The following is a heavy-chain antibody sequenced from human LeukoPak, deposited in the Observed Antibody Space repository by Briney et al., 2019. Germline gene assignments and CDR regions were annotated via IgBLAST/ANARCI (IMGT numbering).Heavy chain of an antibody. D-gene: IGHD3-22*01. Sequence: GGSLRLSCAASGFTFSSYSMNWVRQAPGKGLEWVSSISSSSSYIYYADSVKGRFTISRDNAKNSLYLQMNSLRAEDTAVYYCARVDYYDSSGYCHDAFDIWGQGTMVTVSS. CDR2: ISSSSSYI. V-gene: IGHV3-21*01. J-gene: IGHJ3*02. CDR1: GFTFSSYS. CDR3: ARVDYYDSSGYCHDAFDI.